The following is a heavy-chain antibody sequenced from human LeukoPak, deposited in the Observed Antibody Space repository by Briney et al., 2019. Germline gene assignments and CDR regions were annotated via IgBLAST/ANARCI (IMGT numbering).Heavy chain of an antibody. J-gene: IGHJ5*02. CDR1: GFTFSSYW. Sequence: PGGSLRLSCAASGFTFSSYWMSWVRQAPGKGLEWVANIKQDGSEKYYVDSVKGRFTISRDNAKNSLYLQMNSLRAEDTAVYYCARDRGIGSYDTYNWFDPWGQGTLVTVSS. CDR3: ARDRGIGSYDTYNWFDP. V-gene: IGHV3-7*01. D-gene: IGHD1-26*01. CDR2: IKQDGSEK.